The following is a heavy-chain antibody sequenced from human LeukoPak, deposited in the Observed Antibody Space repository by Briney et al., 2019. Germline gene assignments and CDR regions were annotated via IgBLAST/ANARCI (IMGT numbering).Heavy chain of an antibody. CDR1: GYTFTGYY. CDR2: INPNGGGT. Sequence: WASVKLSCKASGYTFTGYYMHWVRQAPGPGLEWMGWINPNGGGTNSAQKFQGRVTMTRDTSISTAYMELSGLRSDDTAVYYCARGDAFDFWGQGTMVTVSS. CDR3: ARGDAFDF. J-gene: IGHJ3*01. V-gene: IGHV1-2*02.